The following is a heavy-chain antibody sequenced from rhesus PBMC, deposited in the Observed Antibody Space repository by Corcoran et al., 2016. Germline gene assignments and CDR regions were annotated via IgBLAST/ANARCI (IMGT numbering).Heavy chain of an antibody. J-gene: IGHJ4*01. Sequence: QVQLQESGPGVVKPSETLSLTCAVSGGSISSGYDWSWIRQLPGKGLDWSGYIYGSSGSTTYTPSLKNRVTISKDASKIQFSLKLSSVTAADTAVYYCARDNFGIDYWGQGVLVTVSS. CDR1: GGSISSGYD. V-gene: IGHV4-76*01. CDR3: ARDNFGIDY. CDR2: IYGSSGST. D-gene: IGHD1-26*01.